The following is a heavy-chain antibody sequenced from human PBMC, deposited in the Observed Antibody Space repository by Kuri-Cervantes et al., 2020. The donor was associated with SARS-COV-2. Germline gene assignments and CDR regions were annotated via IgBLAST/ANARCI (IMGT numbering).Heavy chain of an antibody. V-gene: IGHV4-34*01. Sequence: SCAVYGWPFSGYYWSWIRQPPGEGLEWIGEINHSGGTNYNPSLKSRVTRSVDTSKNQFSLKLSSVTAADTAVYYCARRPVVLRCSSSPFDYWGQGTLVTVSS. J-gene: IGHJ4*02. D-gene: IGHD2-15*01. CDR2: INHSGGT. CDR1: GWPFSGYY. CDR3: ARRPVVLRCSSSPFDY.